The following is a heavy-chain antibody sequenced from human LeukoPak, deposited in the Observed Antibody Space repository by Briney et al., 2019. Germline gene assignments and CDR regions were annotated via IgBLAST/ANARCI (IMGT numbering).Heavy chain of an antibody. D-gene: IGHD3-3*01. J-gene: IGHJ4*02. CDR2: IYPGDSDT. CDR1: GYSFTSYW. V-gene: IGHV5-51*01. CDR3: ARLPKKFPGYYDFWSGFGVPYYFDY. Sequence: GESLKISCKGSGYSFTSYWIGWVRQMPGKGLEWMGIIYPGDSDTRYSPSFQGQVTISADKSISTAYLQWSSLKASDTAMYYCARLPKKFPGYYDFWSGFGVPYYFDYWGQGTLVTVSS.